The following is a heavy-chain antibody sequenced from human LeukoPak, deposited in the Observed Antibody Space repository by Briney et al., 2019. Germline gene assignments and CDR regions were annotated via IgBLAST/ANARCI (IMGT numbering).Heavy chain of an antibody. D-gene: IGHD6-13*01. J-gene: IGHJ6*02. CDR3: ARDAAPAGTTYYYYGLDV. V-gene: IGHV3-7*01. CDR1: GFTFSNYW. CDR2: IRREGSER. Sequence: GGSLRLSCSASGFTFSNYWMTWGRQAPGKGPQWLANIRREGSERYYVDSVKGRFTVSRDNAKNSLYLQLNSLRAEDTAVYFCARDAAPAGTTYYYYGLDVWGHGTTVTVSS.